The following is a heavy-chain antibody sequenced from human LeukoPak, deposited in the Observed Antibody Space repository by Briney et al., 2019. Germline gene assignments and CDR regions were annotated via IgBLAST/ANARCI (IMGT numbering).Heavy chain of an antibody. CDR3: ARGSMGGSGSYYRDYYYGMDV. CDR2: ILNDGST. D-gene: IGHD3-10*01. V-gene: IGHV4-4*07. Sequence: SETLSLTCTVSRGSISTFYWTWIRQPAGKGLEWIGRILNDGSTNYNPSLKRRVTMSVDTSKNQFSLKVNSVTAADTAVYYCARGSMGGSGSYYRDYYYGMDVWGQGITVTVSS. J-gene: IGHJ6*02. CDR1: RGSISTFY.